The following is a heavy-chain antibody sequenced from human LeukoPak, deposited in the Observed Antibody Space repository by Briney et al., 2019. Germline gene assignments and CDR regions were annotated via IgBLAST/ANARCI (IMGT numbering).Heavy chain of an antibody. CDR1: GFTFSSYW. D-gene: IGHD3-3*01. CDR2: IISDGSST. J-gene: IGHJ4*02. CDR3: ARGPYDFWSGYKGTAYFDY. V-gene: IGHV3-74*01. Sequence: GGSLRLSCAASGFTFSSYWMHWVRQGPGKGLVWVSGIISDGSSTSYADSVKGRFTISRDNAKNTLYLQMNSLRAEDTAVYYCARGPYDFWSGYKGTAYFDYWGQGTLVTVSS.